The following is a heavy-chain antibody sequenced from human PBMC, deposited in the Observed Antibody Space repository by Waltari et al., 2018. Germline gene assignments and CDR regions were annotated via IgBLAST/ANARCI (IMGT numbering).Heavy chain of an antibody. J-gene: IGHJ5*02. V-gene: IGHV3-33*01. D-gene: IGHD3-16*02. Sequence: VQLVESGGGVVQPGGSLRLSCEAFGFTFSRFGMHGVRQAPGKGPEWVALIWYDEGRTYYADSVKGRFTVFSDKPKDTINLQMNRLRAEDTAVYYCVRGSRYTPSDLWGQGTLVTVSA. CDR3: VRGSRYTPSDL. CDR2: IWYDEGRT. CDR1: GFTFSRFG.